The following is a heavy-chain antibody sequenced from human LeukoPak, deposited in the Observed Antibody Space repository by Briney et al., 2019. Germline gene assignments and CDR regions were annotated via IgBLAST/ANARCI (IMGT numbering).Heavy chain of an antibody. CDR1: GGSISSGTYY. D-gene: IGHD5-24*01. J-gene: IGHJ6*03. CDR3: VRGKKMGYYYYMDV. Sequence: SETLSLTCTVAGGSISSGTYYWSWIRQPAGKGLGYIGRLYPSGNSNYSPSLKSRVTISVDMFKNQVSLTLNSVTAADTAVYYCVRGKKMGYYYYMDVWGKGTTVTVSS. V-gene: IGHV4-61*02. CDR2: LYPSGNS.